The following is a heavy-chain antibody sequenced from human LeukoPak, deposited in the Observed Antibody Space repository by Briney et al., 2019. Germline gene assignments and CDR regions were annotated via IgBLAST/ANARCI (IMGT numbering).Heavy chain of an antibody. CDR2: IYPGDSDT. CDR3: ARQQWRAFDI. D-gene: IGHD6-19*01. J-gene: IGHJ3*02. V-gene: IGHV5-51*01. CDR1: GYSFTSYW. Sequence: GESLKISCKGSGYSFTSYWIDWVRQMPGKGLELMGIIYPGDSDTRYSPSFQGQVTFSADKSISTAYLQWSSLKASDTAMYYCARQQWRAFDIWGQGTMVTVSS.